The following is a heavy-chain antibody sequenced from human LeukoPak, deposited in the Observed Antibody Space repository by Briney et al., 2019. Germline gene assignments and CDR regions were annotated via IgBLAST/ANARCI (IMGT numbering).Heavy chain of an antibody. J-gene: IGHJ4*02. CDR3: ARDRVAVAANGEFDY. CDR1: GFTFSNYG. Sequence: QTGGSLRLSCAASGFTFSNYGMHWVRQAPGKGLEWVAFIRYDGSNKSYADSVKGRFTISRDNAKNTLYLQVNSLRAEDTAVYYCARDRVAVAANGEFDYWGQGTLVTVSS. D-gene: IGHD6-19*01. V-gene: IGHV3-30*02. CDR2: IRYDGSNK.